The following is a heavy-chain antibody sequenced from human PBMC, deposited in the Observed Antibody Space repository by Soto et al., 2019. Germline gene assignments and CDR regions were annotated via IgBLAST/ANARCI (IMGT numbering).Heavy chain of an antibody. CDR1: GYSFTSYW. CDR3: ARVLGVKLRYFDWLSPGWFAP. J-gene: IGHJ5*02. V-gene: IGHV5-51*01. Sequence: PGESLKISCKGSGYSFTSYWIGWVRQMPGKGLEWMGIIYPGDSDTRYSPSFQGRVTMTTDTSTSTAYMELRSLRSDDTAVYYCARVLGVKLRYFDWLSPGWFAPWGQGTLVTVSS. CDR2: IYPGDSDT. D-gene: IGHD3-9*01.